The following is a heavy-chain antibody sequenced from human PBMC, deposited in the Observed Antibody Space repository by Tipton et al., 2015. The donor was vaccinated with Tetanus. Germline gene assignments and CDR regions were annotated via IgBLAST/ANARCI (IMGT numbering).Heavy chain of an antibody. V-gene: IGHV5-51*01. CDR3: ARHATYYDSLSGFGF. CDR1: GYRFDSYW. CDR2: IYPGDSDT. J-gene: IGHJ3*01. D-gene: IGHD3-9*01. Sequence: QLVQSGAEVKKPGESLKISCEASGYRFDSYWIGWVRQMPGKGLEWMGIIYPGDSDTRYSPPFQGQVTISADNSISTAYLQGTSLKASDTAMYYCARHATYYDSLSGFGFWGQGTLVTVSS.